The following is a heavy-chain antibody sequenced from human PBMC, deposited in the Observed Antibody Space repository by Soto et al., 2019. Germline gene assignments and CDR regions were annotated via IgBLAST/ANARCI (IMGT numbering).Heavy chain of an antibody. CDR3: ARHGSN. CDR1: GISISNSSYY. Sequence: SETLSLTCTVSGISISNSSYYWGWIRRPPGKGLEWIGTIYYSGITYYNPSLKSRVTISVDTSRNQFSLKLTSVTAADTAVYYCARHGSNWGQGTLVTVSS. CDR2: IYYSGIT. J-gene: IGHJ4*02. V-gene: IGHV4-39*01.